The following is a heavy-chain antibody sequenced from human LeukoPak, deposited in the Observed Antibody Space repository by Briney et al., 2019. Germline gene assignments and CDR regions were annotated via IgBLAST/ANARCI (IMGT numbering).Heavy chain of an antibody. Sequence: GGSLRLSCAASGFTFSSYAMSWVRQAPGKGLEWVSYISSSGSTIYYADSVKGRFTISRDNAKDSLYLQMNSLRAEDTAVYYCAGLGITMIGGVWGRGTTVTISS. V-gene: IGHV3-48*03. CDR3: AGLGITMIGGV. CDR2: ISSSGSTI. J-gene: IGHJ6*04. CDR1: GFTFSSYA. D-gene: IGHD3-10*02.